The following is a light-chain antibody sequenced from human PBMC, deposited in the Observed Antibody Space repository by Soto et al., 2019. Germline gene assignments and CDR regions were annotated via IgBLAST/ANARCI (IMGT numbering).Light chain of an antibody. CDR2: DAS. Sequence: EIFLTQSPDTLSLSPGERATLTCRASQSVTNYIAWYQQRPGQAPRLLIYDASNRATGVPARFSGSRSGTDFTLTISSLQSEDFAFYYCQQYDDWPWTFGQGTKVEIK. J-gene: IGKJ1*01. CDR3: QQYDDWPWT. V-gene: IGKV3-11*01. CDR1: QSVTNY.